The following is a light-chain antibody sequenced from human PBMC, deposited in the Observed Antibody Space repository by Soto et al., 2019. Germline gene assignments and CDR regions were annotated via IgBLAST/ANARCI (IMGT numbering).Light chain of an antibody. Sequence: EILMTQSPATLSVSPWDTATLSCRASQSLGGNLAWYQQKPGQAPRLLIFRASSRATGLPARFSGTGSGTEFTLTISGLQSGDSAVYFCQQYNNWPFSFGQGTRLEIK. V-gene: IGKV3-15*01. CDR3: QQYNNWPFS. J-gene: IGKJ5*01. CDR1: QSLGGN. CDR2: RAS.